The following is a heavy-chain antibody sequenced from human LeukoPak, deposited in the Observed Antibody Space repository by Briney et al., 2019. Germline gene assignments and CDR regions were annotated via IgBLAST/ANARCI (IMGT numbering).Heavy chain of an antibody. CDR1: GFTFSSYS. D-gene: IGHD3-3*01. V-gene: IGHV3-21*01. Sequence: GGSLRLSCAASGFTFSSYSMNWVRQAPGKGLEWVSSISSSSSYIYYADSVKGRFTISRDNAKNSLYLQMNSLRAEDTAVYYCARKEGRGDFWSGYYYFGYWGQGTLVTVSS. J-gene: IGHJ4*02. CDR3: ARKEGRGDFWSGYYYFGY. CDR2: ISSSSSYI.